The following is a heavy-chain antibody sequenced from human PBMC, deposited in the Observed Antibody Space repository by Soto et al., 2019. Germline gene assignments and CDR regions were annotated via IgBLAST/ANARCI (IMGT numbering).Heavy chain of an antibody. CDR3: AGGTGWVHDY. D-gene: IGHD1-1*01. CDR2: IKQDGSAK. CDR1: GFPFSKYL. J-gene: IGHJ4*02. V-gene: IGHV3-7*04. Sequence: AGGALRLSCAGSGFPFSKYLMNLVRQTPGKGLEWVANIKQDGSAKNCVESVKGRFTISRDNAKNLVYLQTNSLRAEDTAVYYCAGGTGWVHDYWGQGTLVTVSS.